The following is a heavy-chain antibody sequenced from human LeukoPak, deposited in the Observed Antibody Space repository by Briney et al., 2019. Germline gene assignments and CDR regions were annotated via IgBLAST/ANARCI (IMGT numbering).Heavy chain of an antibody. V-gene: IGHV3-49*04. CDR2: IRSKAYGGTT. D-gene: IGHD4-11*01. CDR1: GFTFGDYA. Sequence: PGGSLRLSCTASGFTFGDYAMSWVRQAPGKGLEWVGFIRSKAYGGTTEYAASVKGRFTISRDDSKSIAYLQMNSLKTEDTAVYYCTRLLTAGYSNPLDYWGQGTLVTVSS. CDR3: TRLLTAGYSNPLDY. J-gene: IGHJ4*02.